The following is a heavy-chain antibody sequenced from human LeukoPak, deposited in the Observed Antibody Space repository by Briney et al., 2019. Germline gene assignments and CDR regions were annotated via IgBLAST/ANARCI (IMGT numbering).Heavy chain of an antibody. Sequence: SETLSLTCTVSGGSISSSSYYWGWIRQPPGKGLEWIGSIYYSGSTYYNPSLKSRVTISVDTSKNQFSLKLSSVTAAGTAVYYCARHQISTVTSPFDYWGQGTLVTVSS. CDR3: ARHQISTVTSPFDY. J-gene: IGHJ4*02. CDR1: GGSISSSSYY. D-gene: IGHD4-17*01. V-gene: IGHV4-39*01. CDR2: IYYSGST.